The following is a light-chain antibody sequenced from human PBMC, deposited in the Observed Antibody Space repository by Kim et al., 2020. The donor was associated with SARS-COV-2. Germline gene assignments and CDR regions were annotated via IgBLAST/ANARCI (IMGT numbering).Light chain of an antibody. CDR1: QTNSTW. J-gene: IGKJ2*01. CDR2: LAS. V-gene: IGKV1-5*03. CDR3: QHYSRLPYT. Sequence: SASVGDRVTTASRASQTNSTWLAWYQQKPGKAPNLLIYLASTLESDVPSRFIGSGSGTEVTLAIDSLQPDDFATYYCQHYSRLPYTVGQGTKLEI.